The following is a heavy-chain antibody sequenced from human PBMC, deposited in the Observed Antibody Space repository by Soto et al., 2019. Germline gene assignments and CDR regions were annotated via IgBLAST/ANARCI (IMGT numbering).Heavy chain of an antibody. V-gene: IGHV3-33*01. J-gene: IGHJ5*02. CDR3: ARDDDYVANAIDL. Sequence: ESGGGVVQPGRSLRLSCVASGFTFSGYGMHWVRQAPGRGLEWVAVIWNDGSKQVYDDSVKGRFTISRDNSKNTLYLEMDSLRDEDTSVYYCARDDDYVANAIDLWGQGTLVTVSS. CDR1: GFTFSGYG. CDR2: IWNDGSKQ. D-gene: IGHD4-17*01.